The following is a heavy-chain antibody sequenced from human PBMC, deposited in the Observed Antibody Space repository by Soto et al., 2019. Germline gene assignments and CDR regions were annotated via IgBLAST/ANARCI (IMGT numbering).Heavy chain of an antibody. CDR2: INSDGSST. CDR3: ARVAGVNGGSVNWFDP. Sequence: EVQLVESGGGLVQPGGSLRLSCAASGFTFSTYWMHWVRQAPGKGLVWVSRINSDGSSTTYADSVKGRFTISRDNAENARYLQMNSLRAEDSAVYYCARVAGVNGGSVNWFDPWVQGTLVTVSS. J-gene: IGHJ5*02. V-gene: IGHV3-74*01. CDR1: GFTFSTYW. D-gene: IGHD4-17*01.